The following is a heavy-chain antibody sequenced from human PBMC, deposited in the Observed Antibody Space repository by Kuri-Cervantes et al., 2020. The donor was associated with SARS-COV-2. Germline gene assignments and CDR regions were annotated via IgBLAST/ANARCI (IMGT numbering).Heavy chain of an antibody. CDR2: IGTAGDT. D-gene: IGHD2-21*01. Sequence: GGSLRLSCAACGFTFSSYDMHWVRQATGKGLEWVSAIGTAGDTYYPGSVKGQFTISRENAKNSLYLQMNSLRAGDTAVYYCARSRSGVILWCDCYWYFDLWGRGTRGTVSS. J-gene: IGHJ2*01. CDR1: GFTFSSYD. CDR3: ARSRSGVILWCDCYWYFDL. V-gene: IGHV3-13*03.